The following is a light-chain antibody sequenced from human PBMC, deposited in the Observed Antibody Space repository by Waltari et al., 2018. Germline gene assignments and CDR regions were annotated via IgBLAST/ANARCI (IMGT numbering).Light chain of an antibody. CDR3: ASYIGSALEL. Sequence: QSALTQPASVSGSPGQSITTSSPGTNSDIGHPNYVSWYQQHPGKAPILIIFDVTFRSAGVSHRFSGSKSGNTASLTISGLQAEDEADYFCASYIGSALELFGGGTRLTVL. CDR2: DVT. J-gene: IGLJ3*02. CDR1: NSDIGHPNY. V-gene: IGLV2-14*03.